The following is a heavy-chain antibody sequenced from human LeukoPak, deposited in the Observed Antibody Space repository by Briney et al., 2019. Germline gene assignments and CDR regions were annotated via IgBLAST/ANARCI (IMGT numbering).Heavy chain of an antibody. CDR2: INHSGST. J-gene: IGHJ5*02. CDR3: ARGCGGNWFDP. CDR1: GGSFSGYY. Sequence: SETLSLTCAVYGGSFSGYYWSWIRQPPGKGLEWIGEINHSGSTNYNPSLKSRVTISVDTSKNQFSLKLSSVTAADTAVYYCARGCGGNWFDPWGQGTLVTVSS. D-gene: IGHD4-23*01. V-gene: IGHV4-34*01.